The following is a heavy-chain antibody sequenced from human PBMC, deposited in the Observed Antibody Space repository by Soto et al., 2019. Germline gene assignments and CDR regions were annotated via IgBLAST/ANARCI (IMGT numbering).Heavy chain of an antibody. CDR2: INAGNGNT. Sequence: EASVKVSCKASGYTFTSYAMHWVRQAPGQRLEWMGWINAGNGNTKYSQKFQGRVTITRDTSASTAYMELSSLRSEDTAVYYCARDRGSGGEYYFDYWGQGTLVTVSS. V-gene: IGHV1-3*01. J-gene: IGHJ4*02. D-gene: IGHD2-15*01. CDR3: ARDRGSGGEYYFDY. CDR1: GYTFTSYA.